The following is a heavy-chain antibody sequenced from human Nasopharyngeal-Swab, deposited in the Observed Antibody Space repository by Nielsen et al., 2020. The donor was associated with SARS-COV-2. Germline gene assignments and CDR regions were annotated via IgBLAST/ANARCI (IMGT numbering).Heavy chain of an antibody. D-gene: IGHD4-17*01. Sequence: RQAPGKWLEWVSYISSSGNYTNYADSVKGRFTISRDNAKNSLYLQMNSLRAEDTAVYYCARDKRLRGDYVFDYWGQGTLVTVSS. CDR2: ISSSGNYT. J-gene: IGHJ4*02. V-gene: IGHV3-11*06. CDR3: ARDKRLRGDYVFDY.